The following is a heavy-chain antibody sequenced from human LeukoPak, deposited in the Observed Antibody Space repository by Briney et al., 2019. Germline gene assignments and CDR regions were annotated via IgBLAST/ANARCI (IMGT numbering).Heavy chain of an antibody. CDR3: AKYCSGGNCYSGLY. CDR1: GFTFDDYA. D-gene: IGHD2-15*01. Sequence: GGSLRLSCAASGFTFDDYAIHWVRQAPGKGLEWVSTITSGGNTYYADSVKGRFTISRDNSKNTLYLQMNSLRAEDTAVYHCAKYCSGGNCYSGLYWGQGTLVTVSS. J-gene: IGHJ4*02. CDR2: ITSGGNT. V-gene: IGHV3-23*01.